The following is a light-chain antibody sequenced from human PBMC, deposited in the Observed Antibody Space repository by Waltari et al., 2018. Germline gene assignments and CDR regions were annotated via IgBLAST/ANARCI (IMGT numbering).Light chain of an antibody. V-gene: IGKV3-11*01. CDR2: ETS. Sequence: EVVLTQSPVTLSLSAGERASLSCRASESVYKNLAWYQQRPGQPPRLLIYETSNRAAGVPGRFSGSGYGTDFTLTITSLEAEDFAVYFCQQGSILPLTFGGGTRVEIK. CDR3: QQGSILPLT. J-gene: IGKJ4*01. CDR1: ESVYKN.